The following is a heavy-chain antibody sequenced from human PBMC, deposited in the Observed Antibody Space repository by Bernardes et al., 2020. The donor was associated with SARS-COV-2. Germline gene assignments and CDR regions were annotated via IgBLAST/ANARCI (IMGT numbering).Heavy chain of an antibody. CDR1: GASFSAYY. CDR2: INHSGRT. J-gene: IGHJ1*01. Sequence: SEPLSLTCVVNGASFSAYYWSWIRQSPGKGLQWIGEINHSGRTKYNPSLKGRVSISVDTSKKQFSLNLKFLTAADTAIYYCATGRFGEAPFHYWGQGTLVTVSS. CDR3: ATGRFGEAPFHY. D-gene: IGHD3-10*01. V-gene: IGHV4-34*01.